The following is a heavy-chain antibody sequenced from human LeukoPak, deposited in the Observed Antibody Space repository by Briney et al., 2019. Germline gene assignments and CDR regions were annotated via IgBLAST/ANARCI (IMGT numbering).Heavy chain of an antibody. D-gene: IGHD3-9*01. CDR1: GGSISSSSYY. Sequence: PSETLSLTCTVSGGSISSSSYYWGWIRQPPGKGLEWIGSIYYSGSTYYNPSLKSRVTISVDTSKNQFSLKLSSVTAADTAVYYCARVRGYDILTGYPNWFDPWGQGTLVTVSS. CDR3: ARVRGYDILTGYPNWFDP. CDR2: IYYSGST. V-gene: IGHV4-39*07. J-gene: IGHJ5*02.